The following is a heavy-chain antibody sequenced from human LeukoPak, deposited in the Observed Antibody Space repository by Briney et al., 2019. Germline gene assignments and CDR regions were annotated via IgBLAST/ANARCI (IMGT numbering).Heavy chain of an antibody. D-gene: IGHD3-22*01. J-gene: IGHJ6*02. CDR1: GGSFSGYY. Sequence: SETLSLTCAVYGGSFSGYYWSWIRQPPGKGREWIGEINHSGSTNYNPSLKSRVTISVDTSKNQFSLKLSSVTAADTAVYYCARVPMIVVVITDDYYYGMDVWGQGTTVTVSS. V-gene: IGHV4-34*01. CDR3: ARVPMIVVVITDDYYYGMDV. CDR2: INHSGST.